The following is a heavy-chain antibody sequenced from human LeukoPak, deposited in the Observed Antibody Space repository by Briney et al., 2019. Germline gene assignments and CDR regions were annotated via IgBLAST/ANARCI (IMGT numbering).Heavy chain of an antibody. V-gene: IGHV1-2*02. CDR2: INSNSGVT. J-gene: IGHJ5*02. D-gene: IGHD3-10*01. Sequence: ASVKVSCKASGYRITGYYMDWVRQAPGQGLEWMGWINSNSGVTKYAQKFQGRVTMSRDTSTNTAYMELSRLRSDDTAVYYCARGTGSSWFDPWGQGTLVTVSS. CDR3: ARGTGSSWFDP. CDR1: GYRITGYY.